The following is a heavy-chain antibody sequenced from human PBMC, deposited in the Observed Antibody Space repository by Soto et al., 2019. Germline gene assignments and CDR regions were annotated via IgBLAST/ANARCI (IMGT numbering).Heavy chain of an antibody. D-gene: IGHD1-26*01. CDR2: IIPIFGTA. CDR3: ASHSGSSPEGRYYYGMDV. Sequence: VQLVQSGAEVKKPGSSVKVSCKASGGTFSSYAISWVRQAPGQGLEWMGGIIPIFGTADYAQKFQGRVTITADESTSTADMELRSLRSEDTAVYYCASHSGSSPEGRYYYGMDVWGQGTTVTVSS. J-gene: IGHJ6*02. V-gene: IGHV1-69*12. CDR1: GGTFSSYA.